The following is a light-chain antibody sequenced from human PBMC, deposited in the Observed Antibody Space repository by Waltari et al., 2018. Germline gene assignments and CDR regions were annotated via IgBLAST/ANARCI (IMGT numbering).Light chain of an antibody. CDR1: KIGTSS. CDR3: HVWHPDVDPGV. Sequence: SYVVTQPPSVSVAPGETATITCGGDKIGTSSVHGYQQKAGQAPGLVIFYDGDRPSGIPGGFSGSNAGNTATLNISRVEAGDEASYYCHVWHPDVDPGVFGTGTEVTVL. V-gene: IGLV3-21*04. CDR2: YDG. J-gene: IGLJ1*01.